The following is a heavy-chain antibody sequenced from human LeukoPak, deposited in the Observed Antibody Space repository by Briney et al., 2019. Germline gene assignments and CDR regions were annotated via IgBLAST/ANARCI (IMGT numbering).Heavy chain of an antibody. CDR3: ASAKDDYGGNSVGLVY. D-gene: IGHD4-23*01. J-gene: IGHJ4*02. Sequence: GGSLRLSCAASGFTLSSNYMSWVCQAPGKGLEWVSVIYSGGSTYYADSVKGRFTISTHNSKNTLYLQMNSLRAEDTAVYYCASAKDDYGGNSVGLVYWGQGTLVTVSS. CDR1: GFTLSSNY. CDR2: IYSGGST. V-gene: IGHV3-53*04.